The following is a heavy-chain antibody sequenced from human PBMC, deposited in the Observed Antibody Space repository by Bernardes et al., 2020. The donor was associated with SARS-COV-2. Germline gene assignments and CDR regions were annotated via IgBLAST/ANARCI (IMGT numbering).Heavy chain of an antibody. CDR3: ARGVSGPQLGADAFAV. CDR2: VNSAGTT. J-gene: IGHJ3*01. D-gene: IGHD3-16*01. Sequence: GGSLRLSCAASGFTFNNSALSWVRQTPGQGLEWISAVNSAGTTFYADYVRGRFTAARDNSKDTQYLQMSSLRSEDTAVYYCARGVSGPQLGADAFAVWNRGTTVTGTS. CDR1: GFTFNNSA. V-gene: IGHV3-23*01.